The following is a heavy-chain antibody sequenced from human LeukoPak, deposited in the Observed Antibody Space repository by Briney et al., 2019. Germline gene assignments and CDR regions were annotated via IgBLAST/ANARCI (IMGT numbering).Heavy chain of an antibody. D-gene: IGHD1-26*01. J-gene: IGHJ4*02. V-gene: IGHV3-13*01. CDR3: ARGALRGSYGFDY. CDR2: IGTDGDT. CDR1: GFTFSSYD. Sequence: GGSLRLSCAASGFTFSSYDMHWVRQATGKGLEWVSVIGTDGDTYYPGSVKGRFTISRENAKNSLYLQMNSLRAGDTAVYYCARGALRGSYGFDYWGQGTLVTVSS.